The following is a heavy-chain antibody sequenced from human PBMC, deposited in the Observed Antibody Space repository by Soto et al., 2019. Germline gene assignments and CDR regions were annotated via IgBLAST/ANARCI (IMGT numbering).Heavy chain of an antibody. CDR1: GVSISSYY. CDR2: IYYSGST. Sequence: PSETLSLTCTVSGVSISSYYWSWIRQPPGKGLEWIGYIYYSGSTNYNPSLKSRVTISVDTSKNQFSLKLSSVTAADTAVYYCARHGGSSSWSTRYYYYMDVWGKGTTVTVSS. CDR3: ARHGGSSSWSTRYYYYMDV. V-gene: IGHV4-59*08. D-gene: IGHD6-13*01. J-gene: IGHJ6*03.